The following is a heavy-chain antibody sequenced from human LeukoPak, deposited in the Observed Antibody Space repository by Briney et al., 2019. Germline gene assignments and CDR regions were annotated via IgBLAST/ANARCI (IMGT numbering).Heavy chain of an antibody. CDR1: GFTFTNYG. V-gene: IGHV3-33*06. Sequence: GGSLRLSCTPSGFTFTNYGINWVRQAPGKGLEWVAAIWYDGSKTSYTDSVKGRFTVSRDISKNTVYLQMNGLKAEDTAVYYCAKGSLSTNPKKLRYFDWLFHYYFDYWGQGTLVTVSS. J-gene: IGHJ4*02. CDR2: IWYDGSKT. CDR3: AKGSLSTNPKKLRYFDWLFHYYFDY. D-gene: IGHD3-9*01.